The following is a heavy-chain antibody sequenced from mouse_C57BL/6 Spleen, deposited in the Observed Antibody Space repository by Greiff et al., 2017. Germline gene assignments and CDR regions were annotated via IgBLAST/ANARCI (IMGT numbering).Heavy chain of an antibody. Sequence: EVKLMESGGGLVKPGGSLKLSCAASGFTFSSYAMSWVRQTPDKRLEWVATISDGGSYTYYPDNVKCRFTISRDNAKNNLYLQMSHLKSEDTAMYYCARDRQLITTIDYAMDYWGQGTSVTVSS. CDR1: GFTFSSYA. CDR3: ARDRQLITTIDYAMDY. V-gene: IGHV5-4*01. CDR2: ISDGGSYT. J-gene: IGHJ4*01. D-gene: IGHD1-1*01.